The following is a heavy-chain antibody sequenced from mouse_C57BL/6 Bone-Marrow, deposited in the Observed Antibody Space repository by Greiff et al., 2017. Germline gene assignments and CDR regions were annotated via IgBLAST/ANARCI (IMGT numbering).Heavy chain of an antibody. CDR3: ARYDYYGSSYPWYFDV. Sequence: VQLQQPGAELVRPGSSVKLSCKASGYTFTSYWMDWVKQRPGQGLEWIGNIYPSDSETHYNQKFKDKATLTVDKSSSTAYMQLSSLTSEDSAVYYCARYDYYGSSYPWYFDVWGTGTTVTVSS. CDR2: IYPSDSET. D-gene: IGHD1-1*01. J-gene: IGHJ1*03. CDR1: GYTFTSYW. V-gene: IGHV1-61*01.